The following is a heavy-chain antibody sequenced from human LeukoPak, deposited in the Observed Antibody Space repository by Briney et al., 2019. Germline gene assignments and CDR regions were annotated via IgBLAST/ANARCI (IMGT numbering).Heavy chain of an antibody. CDR1: GFTFSSYA. J-gene: IGHJ6*03. CDR2: ISGSGGST. Sequence: GGSLRLSCAASGFTFSSYAMSWGRQAPGKGLEWGSGISGSGGSTYYADSVKGRFTISRDTSKNPLYLQMNSLRAEDTAVYYCAKVLPPYDFWSGPPFYYYYMDVWGKGTTVTVSS. D-gene: IGHD3-3*01. V-gene: IGHV3-23*01. CDR3: AKVLPPYDFWSGPPFYYYYMDV.